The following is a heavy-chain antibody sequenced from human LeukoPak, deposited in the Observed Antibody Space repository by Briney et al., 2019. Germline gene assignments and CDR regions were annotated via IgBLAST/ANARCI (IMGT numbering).Heavy chain of an antibody. CDR3: ARDLKVNKWLFGY. D-gene: IGHD3-22*01. J-gene: IGHJ4*02. Sequence: GGSLRLSCAASGFTFSSYSMNWVRQAPGKGLEWVSSISSSSSYIYYADSVKGRFTISRDNAKNSLYLQMNSLRAEDTAVYYCARDLKVNKWLFGYWGQGTLVTVSS. V-gene: IGHV3-21*01. CDR1: GFTFSSYS. CDR2: ISSSSSYI.